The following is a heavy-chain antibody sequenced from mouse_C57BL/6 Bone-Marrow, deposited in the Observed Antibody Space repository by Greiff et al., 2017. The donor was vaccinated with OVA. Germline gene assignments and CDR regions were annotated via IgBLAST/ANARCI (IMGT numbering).Heavy chain of an antibody. CDR1: GYTFTSYW. V-gene: IGHV1-74*01. J-gene: IGHJ4*01. Sequence: QVQLQRPGAELVKPGASVKVSCKASGYTFTSYWMHWVKQRPGQGLEWIGRIHPSDSYTNYNQKFKGKSTLTVDKSSSTAYMQLSSLTSEDSAVYYCARDGSSLYYAMDYWGQGTSVTVSS. CDR3: ARDGSSLYYAMDY. CDR2: IHPSDSYT. D-gene: IGHD1-1*01.